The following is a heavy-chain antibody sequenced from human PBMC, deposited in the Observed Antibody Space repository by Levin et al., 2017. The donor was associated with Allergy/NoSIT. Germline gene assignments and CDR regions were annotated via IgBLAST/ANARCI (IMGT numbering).Heavy chain of an antibody. V-gene: IGHV3-23*01. CDR1: GFVFDKYA. Sequence: GGSLRLSCAASGFVFDKYAMSWVRQAPGKGLEWVSTISDSGARTYYGDSVKGQFTISRDNSRSTLYLQMHSLRVEDTAVYYCAKVGFLDYIGSGNYLGHRETAKSWGQGTLVIVSS. CDR3: AKVGFLDYIGSGNYLGHRETAKS. J-gene: IGHJ4*02. CDR2: ISDSGART. D-gene: IGHD3-10*01.